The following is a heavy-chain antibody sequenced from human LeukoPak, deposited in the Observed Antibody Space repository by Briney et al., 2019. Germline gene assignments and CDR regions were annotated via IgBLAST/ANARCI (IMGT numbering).Heavy chain of an antibody. CDR1: GGSFSGYY. D-gene: IGHD3-3*01. V-gene: IGHV4-34*01. J-gene: IGHJ6*02. CDR3: ARHGSSYDFWSHYYYYGMDV. CDR2: INHSGST. Sequence: SETLSLTCAVYGGSFSGYYWSWIRQPPGKGLEWIGEINHSGSTNYNPSLKSRVTISVDTSKNQFSLKLSSVTAADTAVYYCARHGSSYDFWSHYYYYGMDVWGQGTTVTVSS.